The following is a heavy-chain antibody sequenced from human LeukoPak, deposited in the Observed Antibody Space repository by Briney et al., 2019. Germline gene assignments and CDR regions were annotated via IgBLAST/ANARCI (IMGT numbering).Heavy chain of an antibody. V-gene: IGHV1-24*01. CDR1: GYTLTELS. J-gene: IGHJ4*02. D-gene: IGHD3-22*01. CDR3: AAMYYYDSSGYY. CDR2: FDPEDGET. Sequence: ASVKVSCKVSGYTLTELSMHWVRQAPGKGLEWMGGFDPEDGETIYAQKFQGRVTMTRDTSISTAYMELSRLRSDDTAVYYCAAMYYYDSSGYYWGQGTLVTVSS.